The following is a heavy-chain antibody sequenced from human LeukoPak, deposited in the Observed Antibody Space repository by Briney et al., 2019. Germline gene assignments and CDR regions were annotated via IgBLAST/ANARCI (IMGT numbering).Heavy chain of an antibody. CDR2: ISSSDNTI. CDR1: GFTFSSYA. D-gene: IGHD3-22*01. Sequence: PGGSLRLSCAASGFTFSSYAINWVRQAPGKGLEWVSYISSSDNTIYYADSVKGRFTISRDNAKNSLYLQMNSLRAEDTAIYYCAREGSYYDSSGYLMYWGQGTLVTVSS. V-gene: IGHV3-48*03. J-gene: IGHJ4*02. CDR3: AREGSYYDSSGYLMY.